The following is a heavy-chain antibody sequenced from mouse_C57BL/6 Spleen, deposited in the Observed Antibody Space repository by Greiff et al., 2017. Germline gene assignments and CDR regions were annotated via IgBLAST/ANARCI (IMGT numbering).Heavy chain of an antibody. D-gene: IGHD1-1*01. CDR3: ARDYYGSSLDY. CDR2: INPYNGDT. V-gene: IGHV1-20*01. J-gene: IGHJ2*01. Sequence: EVKLQESGPELVKPGDSVKISCKASGYSFTGYFMNWVMQSHGKSLEWIGRINPYNGDTFYNQKFKGKATLTVDKSSSTAHMELRSLTSEDSAVYYCARDYYGSSLDYWGQGTTLTVSS. CDR1: GYSFTGYF.